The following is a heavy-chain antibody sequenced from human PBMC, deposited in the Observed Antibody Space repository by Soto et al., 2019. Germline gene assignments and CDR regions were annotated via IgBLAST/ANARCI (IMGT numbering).Heavy chain of an antibody. J-gene: IGHJ5*02. D-gene: IGHD3-10*01. CDR2: IYYSGST. V-gene: IGHV4-39*01. CDR3: ASTITMVRGVIEP. CDR1: GGSISSSSYY. Sequence: SETLSLTCTVSGGSISSSSYYWGWIRQPPGKGLEWIGSIYYSGSTYYNPSLKSRVTISVDTSKNQFSLKLSSVTAADTAVYYCASTITMVRGVIEPWGQGTLVTVSS.